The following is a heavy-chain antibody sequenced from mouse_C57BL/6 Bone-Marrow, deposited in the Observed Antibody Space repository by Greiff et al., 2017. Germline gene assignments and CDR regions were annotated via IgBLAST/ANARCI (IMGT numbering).Heavy chain of an antibody. CDR3: AGYGNYAAWFAY. J-gene: IGHJ3*01. V-gene: IGHV2-2*01. D-gene: IGHD2-1*01. CDR1: GFSLTSYG. CDR2: IWSGGST. Sequence: QVQLQQSGPGLVQPSQSLSITCTVSGFSLTSYGVHWVRQSPGKGLEWLGVIWSGGSTDNNAAFISRLGSSTDNPKCQVFFKRNIVQADDTAMYCCAGYGNYAAWFAYWGQGTLVTVSA.